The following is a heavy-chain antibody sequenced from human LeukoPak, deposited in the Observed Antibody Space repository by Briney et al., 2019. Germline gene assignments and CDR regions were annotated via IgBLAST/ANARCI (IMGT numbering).Heavy chain of an antibody. V-gene: IGHV1-18*01. CDR2: ISAYNGNT. CDR1: GYTFTSYG. CDR3: ARVPRTLWFGDLNDNWFDP. J-gene: IGHJ5*02. D-gene: IGHD3-10*01. Sequence: ASVKVSCKASGYTFTSYGISWVRQAPGHGLEWMGWISAYNGNTNYAQKLQGRVTMTTDTSTSTAYMELRSLRSDDTAVYYCARVPRTLWFGDLNDNWFDPWGQGTLVTVSS.